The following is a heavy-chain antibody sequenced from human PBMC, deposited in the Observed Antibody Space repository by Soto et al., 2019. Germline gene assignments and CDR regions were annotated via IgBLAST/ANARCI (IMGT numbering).Heavy chain of an antibody. D-gene: IGHD3-10*01. V-gene: IGHV4-39*01. J-gene: IGHJ4*02. Sequence: QLQLQETGPGLVKPSETLSLTCTVSGGSISSTVYYWGWIRQPPGKGLEWIGTIYYSGNTYYNPSLKTRVTLSVDTSKNQFSLRLSSVTAADTAVYYCARWFGELSFDYWGQGILVTVSS. CDR2: IYYSGNT. CDR1: GGSISSTVYY. CDR3: ARWFGELSFDY.